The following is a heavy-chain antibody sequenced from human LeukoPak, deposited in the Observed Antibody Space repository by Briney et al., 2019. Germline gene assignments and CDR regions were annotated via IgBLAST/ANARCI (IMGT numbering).Heavy chain of an antibody. D-gene: IGHD1-26*01. CDR3: ARGSNLGGSDRRVGYFFDY. V-gene: IGHV4-61*02. J-gene: IGHJ4*02. CDR1: GGSISSSRYY. CDR2: LYTSGST. Sequence: SETLSLTCTVSGGSISSSRYYGGWIRQPAGKGLEWMGRLYTSGSTNYNPSLKSRVTMSVDTSKNQFSLKLSSVTAADTAVYYCARGSNLGGSDRRVGYFFDYWGQGTLVTVSS.